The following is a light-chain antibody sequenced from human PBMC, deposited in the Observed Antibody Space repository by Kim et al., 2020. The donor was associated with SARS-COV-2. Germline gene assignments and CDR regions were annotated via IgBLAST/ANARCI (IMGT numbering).Light chain of an antibody. CDR3: NSRDSSGNHLV. Sequence: ALGQKVRITRQGDSLRSYYASWYQQKPGQAPVLVIYGKNNRPSGIPDRFSGSSSGNTASLTITGAQAEDEADYYCNSRDSSGNHLVFGGGTQLTVL. V-gene: IGLV3-19*01. CDR2: GKN. CDR1: SLRSYY. J-gene: IGLJ3*02.